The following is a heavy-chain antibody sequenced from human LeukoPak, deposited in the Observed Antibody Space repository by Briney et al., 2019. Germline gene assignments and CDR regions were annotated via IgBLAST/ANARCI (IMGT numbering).Heavy chain of an antibody. Sequence: GGSLRLSCAASGFTFSRDAMTWVRQAPGKGLEWVSAISGSGGSTYYADSVKGRFTISRDNSKSTLNLQMNSLRVEDTAVYYCAKDPRASSAYYYDRLGYWGQGTLVTVSS. J-gene: IGHJ4*02. CDR2: ISGSGGST. CDR1: GFTFSRDA. V-gene: IGHV3-23*01. D-gene: IGHD3-22*01. CDR3: AKDPRASSAYYYDRLGY.